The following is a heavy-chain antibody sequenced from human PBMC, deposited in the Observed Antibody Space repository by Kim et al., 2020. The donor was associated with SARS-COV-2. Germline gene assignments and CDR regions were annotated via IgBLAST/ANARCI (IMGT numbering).Heavy chain of an antibody. CDR3: ATAIAVAGTTIYYYYGMDV. V-gene: IGHV1-24*01. CDR2: FDPEDGET. Sequence: VSVKVSCKVSGYTLTELSMHWVRQAPGKGLEWMGGFDPEDGETIYAQKFQGRVTMTEDTSTDTAYMELSSLRSEDTAVYYCATAIAVAGTTIYYYYGMDVWGQGTTVTVSS. J-gene: IGHJ6*02. CDR1: GYTLTELS. D-gene: IGHD6-19*01.